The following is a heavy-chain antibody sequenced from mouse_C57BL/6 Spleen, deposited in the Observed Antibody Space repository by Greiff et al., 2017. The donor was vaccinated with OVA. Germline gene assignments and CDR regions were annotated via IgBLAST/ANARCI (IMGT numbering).Heavy chain of an antibody. D-gene: IGHD4-1*01. CDR3: ARLVTGTGAMDY. V-gene: IGHV5-12*01. Sequence: EVQLVESGGGLVQPGGSLKLSCAASGFTFSDYYMYWVRQTPEKRLEWVAYISNGGGSTYYPDTVKGRFTISRDNAKNTLYLQMSRLKSEDTAMYYCARLVTGTGAMDYWGQGTSVTVSS. CDR2: ISNGGGST. J-gene: IGHJ4*01. CDR1: GFTFSDYY.